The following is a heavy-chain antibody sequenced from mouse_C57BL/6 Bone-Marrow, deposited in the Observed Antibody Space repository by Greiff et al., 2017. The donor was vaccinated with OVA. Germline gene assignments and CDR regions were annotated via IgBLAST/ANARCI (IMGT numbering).Heavy chain of an antibody. D-gene: IGHD2-5*01. CDR2: IWSGGST. V-gene: IGHV2-2*01. J-gene: IGHJ4*01. Sequence: VMLVESGPGLVQPSQSLSITCTVSGFSLTSYGVHWVRQSPGKGLEWLGVIWSGGSTDYNAAFISRLSISKDNSKSQVFFKMNSLQADDTAIYYCARATIVTPYCAMDYWGQGTSVTVSS. CDR1: GFSLTSYG. CDR3: ARATIVTPYCAMDY.